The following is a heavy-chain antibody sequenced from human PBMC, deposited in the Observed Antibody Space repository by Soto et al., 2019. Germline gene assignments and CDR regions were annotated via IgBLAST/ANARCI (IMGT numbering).Heavy chain of an antibody. J-gene: IGHJ6*02. D-gene: IGHD2-8*01. V-gene: IGHV1-58*01. CDR1: GPTFTSSA. CDR2: IVVGSGNT. Sequence: QMQLVQSGPEVKKPGTSVKVSCKASGPTFTSSAVQWVRQARGQRLEWIGWIVVGSGNTNYAKKFQERVTNTRDMSTSTAYMELSSLRSDDTAVYYYAADAPMVYVGYYYGMEVWGQGTTVTVSS. CDR3: AADAPMVYVGYYYGMEV.